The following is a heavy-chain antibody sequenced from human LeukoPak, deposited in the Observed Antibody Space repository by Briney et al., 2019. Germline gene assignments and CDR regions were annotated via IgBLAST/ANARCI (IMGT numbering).Heavy chain of an antibody. CDR2: ISGSGGST. CDR1: GFTFSSYA. CDR3: AKDLDLTYYYGSSGYSPFDY. V-gene: IGHV3-23*01. D-gene: IGHD3-22*01. Sequence: GGSLRLSCAASGFTFSSYAMSWVRQAPGKGLEWVSAISGSGGSTYYADSVKGRFTISRDNSKNTLYLQMNSLRAEDTAVYYCAKDLDLTYYYGSSGYSPFDYWGQGTLVTVSS. J-gene: IGHJ4*02.